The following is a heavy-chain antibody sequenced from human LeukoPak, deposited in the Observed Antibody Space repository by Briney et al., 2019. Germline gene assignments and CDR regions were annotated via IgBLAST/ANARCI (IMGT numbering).Heavy chain of an antibody. Sequence: GASVKVSCKASGYTFTSYGISWVRQAPGQGLEWMGWISAYNGNTNYAQKLQGRATMTTDTSTSTAYMELRSLRSDDTAVYYCAREINDCGDYGESDYWGQGTLVTVSS. V-gene: IGHV1-18*04. CDR1: GYTFTSYG. CDR2: ISAYNGNT. J-gene: IGHJ4*02. CDR3: AREINDCGDYGESDY. D-gene: IGHD4-17*01.